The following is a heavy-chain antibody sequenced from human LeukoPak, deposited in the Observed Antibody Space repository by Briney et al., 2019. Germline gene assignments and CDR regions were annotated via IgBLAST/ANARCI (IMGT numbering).Heavy chain of an antibody. D-gene: IGHD3-3*01. V-gene: IGHV4-34*01. Sequence: SETLSLTCAVYGGSFSGYYWSWIRQPPGKGLEWIGEINHSGSTNYNPSLKSRVIISVDTSKNQFSLKLSSVTAADTAVYYCARSTIFGVPDYWGQGTLVTVSS. CDR1: GGSFSGYY. J-gene: IGHJ4*02. CDR3: ARSTIFGVPDY. CDR2: INHSGST.